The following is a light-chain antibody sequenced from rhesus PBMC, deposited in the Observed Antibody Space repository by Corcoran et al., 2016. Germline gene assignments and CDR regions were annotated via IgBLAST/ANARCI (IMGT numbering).Light chain of an antibody. Sequence: DIQMTQSPSSLSASVGDTVTITCRSRQSICSWLAWYQQKPGKAPKLLSYKASTLQSGVPSRSSGSGSGTDCTLTISSLQSEDFRTNYCQRWSSGPLTCGGGAKVKVE. CDR2: KAS. J-gene: IGKJ4*01. V-gene: IGKV1-22*01. CDR3: QRWSSGPLT. CDR1: QSICSW.